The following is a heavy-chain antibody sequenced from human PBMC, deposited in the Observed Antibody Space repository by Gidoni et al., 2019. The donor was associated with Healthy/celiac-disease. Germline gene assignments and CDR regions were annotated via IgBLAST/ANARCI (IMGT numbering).Heavy chain of an antibody. J-gene: IGHJ6*02. D-gene: IGHD3-9*01. CDR2: SNK. CDR3: AKDLNRYAVPFSGGILTGYSHSNYYYGMDV. V-gene: IGHV3-30*02. Sequence: SNKYYADSVKGRFTISRDNSKNTLYLQMNSLRAEDTAVYYCAKDLNRYAVPFSGGILTGYSHSNYYYGMDVWGQGTTVTVSS.